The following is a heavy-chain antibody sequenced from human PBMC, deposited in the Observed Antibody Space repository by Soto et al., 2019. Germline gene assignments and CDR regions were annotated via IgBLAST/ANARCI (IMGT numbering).Heavy chain of an antibody. CDR1: GFTFSSYW. V-gene: IGHV3-7*04. Sequence: EVQLVESGGGLVQPGGSLRLSCAASGFTFSSYWMSWVRQAPGKGLEWVANIKQDGSEKYYVDSVKGRFTISRDNAKNSLYRQRNGRRSEDRAVYYCARDRHEAAYYYYGMDVWGQGTTVTVSS. CDR3: ARDRHEAAYYYYGMDV. CDR2: IKQDGSEK. J-gene: IGHJ6*02. D-gene: IGHD6-25*01.